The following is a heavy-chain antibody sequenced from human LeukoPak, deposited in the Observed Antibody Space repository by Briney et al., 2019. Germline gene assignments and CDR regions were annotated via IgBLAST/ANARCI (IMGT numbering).Heavy chain of an antibody. CDR3: AREGYYDSSGAPDY. J-gene: IGHJ4*02. CDR2: ISAYSGNT. Sequence: ASVKVSCKASGYTFTSYGISWVRQAPGQGLEWMGWISAYSGNTNYAQKFQGRVTMTTDTSTSTAYMELRSLRSDDTAVYYCAREGYYDSSGAPDYWGQGTLVTVSS. CDR1: GYTFTSYG. V-gene: IGHV1-18*01. D-gene: IGHD3-22*01.